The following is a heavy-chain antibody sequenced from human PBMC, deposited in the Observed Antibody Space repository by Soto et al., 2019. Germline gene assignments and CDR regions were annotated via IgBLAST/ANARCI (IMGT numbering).Heavy chain of an antibody. CDR2: IYPGDSDT. CDR3: ARRDGDYEESYYYGMDV. V-gene: IGHV5-51*01. D-gene: IGHD4-17*01. Sequence: GESLKISCKGSGYSFTSYWIGWVRQMPGKGLEWMGIIYPGDSDTRYSPSFQGQVTISADKSISTAYLQWSSLKASDTAMYYCARRDGDYEESYYYGMDVWGQWTMVPASS. CDR1: GYSFTSYW. J-gene: IGHJ6*02.